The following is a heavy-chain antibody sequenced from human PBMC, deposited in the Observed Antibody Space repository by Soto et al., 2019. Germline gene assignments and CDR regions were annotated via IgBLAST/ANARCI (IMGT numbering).Heavy chain of an antibody. V-gene: IGHV3-23*01. CDR1: GFTFNTYA. D-gene: IGHD3-22*01. CDR3: AKDRTYYDSSGYPDY. J-gene: IGHJ4*02. CDR2: ISGSGFST. Sequence: PGGSLRLSCAASGFTFNTYAMSWVRQAPGQGLEWVSAISGSGFSTYYADSVKGRFSISSDSSKNTLFLQMNSLRAEDTAVYYCAKDRTYYDSSGYPDYWGQGTLVTVSS.